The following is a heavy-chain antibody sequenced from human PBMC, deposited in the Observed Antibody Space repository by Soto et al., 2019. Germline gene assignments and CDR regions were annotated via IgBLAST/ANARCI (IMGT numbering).Heavy chain of an antibody. V-gene: IGHV1-69*04. CDR1: GGTFSSYT. CDR2: IIPILGIA. CDR3: ARDYCSSTSCPSVDY. D-gene: IGHD2-2*01. J-gene: IGHJ4*02. Sequence: ASVKVSCKASGGTFSSYTISWVRQAPGQGLEWMGRIIPILGIANYAQKFQGRVTITADKSTSTAYMELSSLRSEDTAVYYCARDYCSSTSCPSVDYWGQGTLVTVSS.